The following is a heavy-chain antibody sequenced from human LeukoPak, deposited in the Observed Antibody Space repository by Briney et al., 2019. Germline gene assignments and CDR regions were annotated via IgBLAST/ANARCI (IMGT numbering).Heavy chain of an antibody. CDR2: ISAYNGNT. V-gene: IGHV1-18*01. Sequence: ASVKVSCKASGYTFTSYGISWVRQAPGQGLEWMRWISAYNGNTNYAQKLQGRATMTTDTSTSTAYMELRSLRSDDTAVYYCARDLEKYNWNLGDYWGQGTLVTVSS. CDR1: GYTFTSYG. J-gene: IGHJ4*02. D-gene: IGHD1-1*01. CDR3: ARDLEKYNWNLGDY.